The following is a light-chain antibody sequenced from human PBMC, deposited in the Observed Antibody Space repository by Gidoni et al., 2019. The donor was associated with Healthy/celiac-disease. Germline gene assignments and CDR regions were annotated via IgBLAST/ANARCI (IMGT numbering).Light chain of an antibody. CDR2: DAS. CDR3: QQRSNGLIT. CDR1: QSVSSY. Sequence: IVLTQSPATLSLPPGERATLSCRASQSVSSYLAWYQQKPGQAPRLLIYDASNRDTGVPARFSGSGSGTDFTLTISSLEPEDFAVYYCQQRSNGLITFGQGTRLEIK. J-gene: IGKJ5*01. V-gene: IGKV3-11*01.